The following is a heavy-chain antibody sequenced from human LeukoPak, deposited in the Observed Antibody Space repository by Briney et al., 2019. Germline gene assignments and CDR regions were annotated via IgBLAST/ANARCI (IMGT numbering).Heavy chain of an antibody. J-gene: IGHJ4*02. D-gene: IGHD1-26*01. Sequence: PGGSLRLSCAASGFTFSDYYVSWIRQAPGKGLEWVSSISSSSSYIYYADSVKGRFTISRDNAKNSLYLQMNSLRAEDTAVYYCARGLGDSHFDYWGQGTLVTVSS. V-gene: IGHV3-11*06. CDR2: ISSSSSYI. CDR3: ARGLGDSHFDY. CDR1: GFTFSDYY.